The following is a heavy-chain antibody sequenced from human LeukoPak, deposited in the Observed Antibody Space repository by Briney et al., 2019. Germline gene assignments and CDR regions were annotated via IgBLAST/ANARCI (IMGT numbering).Heavy chain of an antibody. V-gene: IGHV3-30*18. CDR3: AKVRVPYDSSGFPFDY. D-gene: IGHD3-22*01. Sequence: GGSLRLSCAASGFTFSSYGMHWVRQAPGKGLEWVAVISYDGSNKYYADSVKGRFTISRDNSKNTLYLQMNSLRAEDTAVYYCAKVRVPYDSSGFPFDYWGQGTLVTVSS. J-gene: IGHJ4*02. CDR1: GFTFSSYG. CDR2: ISYDGSNK.